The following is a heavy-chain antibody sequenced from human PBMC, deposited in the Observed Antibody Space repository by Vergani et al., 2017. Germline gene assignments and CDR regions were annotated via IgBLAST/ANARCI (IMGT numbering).Heavy chain of an antibody. V-gene: IGHV4-59*01. CDR1: GGSISSYY. CDR3: AREYCRGGSCYTNWFDP. D-gene: IGHD2-15*01. CDR2: IYYSGST. Sequence: QVQLQESGPGLVKPSETLSLTCTVSGGSISSYYWSWIRQPPGKGLEWIGYIYYSGSTNYNPSLKSRVTISVETSKNKFSLTLSSVTDADTAVYYCAREYCRGGSCYTNWFDPWGQGTLVTVSS. J-gene: IGHJ5*02.